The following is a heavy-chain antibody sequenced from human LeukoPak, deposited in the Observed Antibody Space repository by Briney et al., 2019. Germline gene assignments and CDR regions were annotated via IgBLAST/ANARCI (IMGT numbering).Heavy chain of an antibody. Sequence: GGSLRLSCEASGFTFSNYVVNWVRQAPGKGLEWVSGISSSGVSAFYADSVKGRVTISRDNSQNTVYLQMNSLRAEDSAGYYCAKVSRGDYYYGMDVWGQGATVTVSS. J-gene: IGHJ6*02. CDR1: GFTFSNYV. V-gene: IGHV3-23*01. CDR2: ISSSGVSA. CDR3: AKVSRGDYYYGMDV.